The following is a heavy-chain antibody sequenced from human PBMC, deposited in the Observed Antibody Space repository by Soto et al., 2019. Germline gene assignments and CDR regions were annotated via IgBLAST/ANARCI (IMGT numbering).Heavy chain of an antibody. V-gene: IGHV5-10-1*01. J-gene: IGHJ4*02. CDR3: ARQIYDSDTGPNFQYYFDS. CDR2: IDPSDSQT. CDR1: GYSFRNNW. Sequence: GESLKISCKGSGYSFRNNWITWVRPMPGKGLEWMGRIDPSDSQTYYSPSFRGHVTISVTKSITTVFLQWSSLWASDTAMYYCARQIYDSDTGPNFQYYFDSWGQGTPVTVSS. D-gene: IGHD3-22*01.